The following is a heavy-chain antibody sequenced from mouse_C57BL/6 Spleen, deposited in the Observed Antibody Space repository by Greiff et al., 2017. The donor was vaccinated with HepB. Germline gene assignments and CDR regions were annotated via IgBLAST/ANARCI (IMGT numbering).Heavy chain of an antibody. CDR1: GYAFSSYW. Sequence: VQLQQSGAELVKPGASVKISCKASGYAFSSYWMNWVKQRPGKGLEWIGQIYPGDGDTNYNGKFKGKATLTADKSSSTAYMQLSSLTSEDSAVYFGARAKAYSNYEGFAYWGQGTLVTVSA. V-gene: IGHV1-80*01. J-gene: IGHJ3*01. D-gene: IGHD2-5*01. CDR3: ARAKAYSNYEGFAY. CDR2: IYPGDGDT.